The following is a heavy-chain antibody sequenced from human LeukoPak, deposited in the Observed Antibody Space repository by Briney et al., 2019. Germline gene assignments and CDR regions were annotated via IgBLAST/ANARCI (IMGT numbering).Heavy chain of an antibody. CDR1: GFTFSSCG. CDR3: ARAWYYDILTGYYRGASFDI. V-gene: IGHV3-30*02. J-gene: IGHJ3*02. D-gene: IGHD3-9*01. Sequence: HPGGSLRLSCAASGFTFSSCGMHWVRQAPGKGLEWVAFIRYDGSNKYYADFVKDRFTISRDNAKNSLYLQMNSLRAEDTAVYYCARAWYYDILTGYYRGASFDIWGQGTMVTVSS. CDR2: IRYDGSNK.